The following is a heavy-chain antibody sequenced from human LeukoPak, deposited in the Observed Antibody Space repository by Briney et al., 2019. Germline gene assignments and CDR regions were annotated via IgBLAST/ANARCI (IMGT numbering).Heavy chain of an antibody. CDR2: VKRDGSQE. CDR1: GFSFSSYW. V-gene: IGHV3-7*01. D-gene: IGHD3-22*01. J-gene: IGHJ3*02. Sequence: GGSLRLSCAASGFSFSSYWMTWVRQAPGKGLEWVANVKRDGSQEHYVDSVKGRFTISRDNTKSSPYLQMNSLRAEDTAVYYCARDSSPQSGVYYFDAFDMWGQGTMVTVSS. CDR3: ARDSSPQSGVYYFDAFDM.